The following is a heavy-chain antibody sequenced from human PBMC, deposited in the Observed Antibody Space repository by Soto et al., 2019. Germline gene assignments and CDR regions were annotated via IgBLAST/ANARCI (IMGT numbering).Heavy chain of an antibody. D-gene: IGHD3-22*01. CDR3: AKDRSSGTSFDS. Sequence: ETLSLTCAVYGGSFSGYAMSWVRQAPGKGLEWVSEITGSGSGTYYTDSVKGRFTISRDNSKNTLYLQMNSLRVEDTAVYYCAKDRSSGTSFDSWGQGTLVTVSS. J-gene: IGHJ4*01. V-gene: IGHV3-23*01. CDR1: GGSFSGYA. CDR2: ITGSGSGT.